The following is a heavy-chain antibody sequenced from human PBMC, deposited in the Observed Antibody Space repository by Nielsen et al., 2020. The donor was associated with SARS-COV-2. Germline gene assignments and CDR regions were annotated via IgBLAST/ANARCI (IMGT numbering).Heavy chain of an antibody. CDR3: AKGFSSSSRDYMNV. CDR1: GFTFHDYA. Sequence: GGSLRLSCAASGFTFHDYAMHWVRQAPGKGLEWVSLINWGAGSTYYADSVKGRFTISRDNRKNSLFLQMNSLRTEDTALYYCAKGFSSSSRDYMNVWGKGTTVTVSS. J-gene: IGHJ6*03. V-gene: IGHV3-43D*03. D-gene: IGHD6-6*01. CDR2: INWGAGST.